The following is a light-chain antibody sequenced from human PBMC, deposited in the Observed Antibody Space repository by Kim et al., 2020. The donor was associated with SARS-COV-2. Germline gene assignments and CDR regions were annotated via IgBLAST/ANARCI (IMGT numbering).Light chain of an antibody. CDR3: QQGYSPPLT. J-gene: IGKJ4*01. Sequence: DIQMTQSPSSLSASVGDRVTITCRASQSISGFLNWFQQKPGKAPKFLIYATSSLRSGVPSRFSGSGSGTDFTLTISSLQPEDFATYYCQQGYSPPLTFGGGTKVDIK. CDR2: ATS. CDR1: QSISGF. V-gene: IGKV1-39*01.